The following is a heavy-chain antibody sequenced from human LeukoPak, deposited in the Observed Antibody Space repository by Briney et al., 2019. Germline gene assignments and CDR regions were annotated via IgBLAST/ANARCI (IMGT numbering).Heavy chain of an antibody. V-gene: IGHV3-7*01. CDR1: GFTFSSYW. D-gene: IGHD6-13*01. CDR3: ARGTDSSSWYRDKLGY. CDR2: IKQDGSEK. Sequence: PGGSLRLSCAASGFTFSSYWMSWVRQAPGKGLEWVANIKQDGSEKYYVDSVKGRFTISRDNAKNSLYLQMNSLRAEDTAVYYCARGTDSSSWYRDKLGYWGQGTLVTVSS. J-gene: IGHJ4*02.